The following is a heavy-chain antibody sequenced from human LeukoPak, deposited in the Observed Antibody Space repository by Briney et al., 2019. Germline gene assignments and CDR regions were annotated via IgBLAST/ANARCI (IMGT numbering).Heavy chain of an antibody. J-gene: IGHJ6*02. CDR1: GFTFSSYW. CDR3: ARDRSYRMDV. Sequence: PGGSLRLSCAASGFTFSSYWMHWVRQAPGKGLVWVSRINSDGSITTYADSVRGRFTISRDNAKSTLYLQMNSLRAEDTAVYYCARDRSYRMDVWGQGTTVTVSS. V-gene: IGHV3-74*01. CDR2: INSDGSIT.